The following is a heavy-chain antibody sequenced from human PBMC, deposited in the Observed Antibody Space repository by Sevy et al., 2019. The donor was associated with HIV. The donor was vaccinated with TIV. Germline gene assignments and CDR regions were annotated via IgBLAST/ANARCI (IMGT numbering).Heavy chain of an antibody. CDR3: ARGGNYYDSSGYSYIAFDY. J-gene: IGHJ4*02. V-gene: IGHV3-21*01. D-gene: IGHD3-22*01. CDR2: ISSSSSYI. Sequence: GGSLRLSCAASGFTFSSYSMNWVRQAPGKGLEWVSSISSSSSYIYYADSVKGRFTISRDNAKNSPYLQMNSLRAEDTAVYYCARGGNYYDSSGYSYIAFDYWGQGTLVTVSS. CDR1: GFTFSSYS.